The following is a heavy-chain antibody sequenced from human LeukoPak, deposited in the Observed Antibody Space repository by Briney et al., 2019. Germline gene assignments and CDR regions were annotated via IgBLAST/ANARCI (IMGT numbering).Heavy chain of an antibody. CDR2: ISYDGSNK. CDR1: GFTFSSYV. V-gene: IGHV3-30-3*01. Sequence: GGSLRLSCAASGFTFSSYVMYWVRQAPGKGLEWVAVISYDGSNKYYADSVKGRFTISRDNSKNTLYLQLNSLRAEDTAVYYCARDREYYYYYYYMDVWGKGTTVTVSS. CDR3: ARDREYYYYYYYMDV. J-gene: IGHJ6*03. D-gene: IGHD3-10*01.